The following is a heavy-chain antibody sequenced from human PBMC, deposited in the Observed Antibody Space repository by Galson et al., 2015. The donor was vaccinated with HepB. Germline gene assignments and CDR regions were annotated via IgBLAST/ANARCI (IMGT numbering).Heavy chain of an antibody. J-gene: IGHJ3*01. CDR2: TYYRSKWYF. V-gene: IGHV6-1*01. D-gene: IGHD3-16*01. Sequence: CAISGDSVSSNSAAWNWIRQSPSRGLEWLGRTYYRSKWYFDYAVSVKSRITVNPDTSKNQFSLQLNSLTPEDTAVYYCARDQRLGELWLESDAFDVWGQGTVVTVSS. CDR3: ARDQRLGELWLESDAFDV. CDR1: GDSVSSNSAA.